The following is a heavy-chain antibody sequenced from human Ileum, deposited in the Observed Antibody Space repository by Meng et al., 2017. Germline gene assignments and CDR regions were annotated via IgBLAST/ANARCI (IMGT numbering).Heavy chain of an antibody. Sequence: GGSLRLSCAASGFTFSTYAMTWVRQAPGKGLEWVSFISGSGGVTYYADSVKGRFTFSRDNSQNTLYLQMNSLRDEDTAVYYCAKSYDSTSWPYFDYWDQGTLVTVSS. CDR2: ISGSGGVT. CDR1: GFTFSTYA. CDR3: AKSYDSTSWPYFDY. D-gene: IGHD6-13*01. J-gene: IGHJ4*02. V-gene: IGHV3-23*01.